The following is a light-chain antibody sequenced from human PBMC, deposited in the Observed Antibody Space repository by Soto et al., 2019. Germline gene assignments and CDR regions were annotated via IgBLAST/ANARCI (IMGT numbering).Light chain of an antibody. J-gene: IGLJ2*01. CDR3: SSYTSSITVD. CDR1: SSDVGGYNY. Sequence: QSALTQPASVSGSPGQSITISCTGTSSDVGGYNYVSWYQHHPGKAPKLIISDVSNRPSGVSNRFSGSKSGNTASLTISGLQADDEADYYCSSYTSSITVDFGGGTKVTVL. V-gene: IGLV2-14*03. CDR2: DVS.